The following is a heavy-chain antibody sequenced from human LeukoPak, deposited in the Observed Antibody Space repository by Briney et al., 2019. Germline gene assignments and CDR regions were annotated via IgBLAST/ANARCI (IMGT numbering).Heavy chain of an antibody. CDR3: AKESPHFDY. Sequence: GGSLRLSCAASGFTFTSYAMSWVRQAPGKGLAWVSTISGSGDTTYHADSVKGRFTISRDNSKNTLYLQMNSLRAEDTAIYYCAKESPHFDYWGQGTLVTVSS. V-gene: IGHV3-23*01. CDR1: GFTFTSYA. J-gene: IGHJ4*02. CDR2: ISGSGDTT.